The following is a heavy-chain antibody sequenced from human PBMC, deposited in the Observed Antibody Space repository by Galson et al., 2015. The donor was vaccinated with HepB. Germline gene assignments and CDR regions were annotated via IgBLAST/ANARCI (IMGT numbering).Heavy chain of an antibody. Sequence: SVKVSCKVSGYTLTELSVHWVRQAPGKGLEWMGGFDPEDGETIYAQKFQGRVTMTEDTSTDTAYMELSSLRSEDTAVYYCATTCGGATCARPHYPNYWGQGTLVTVSS. V-gene: IGHV1-24*01. D-gene: IGHD1-26*01. J-gene: IGHJ4*02. CDR2: FDPEDGET. CDR1: GYTLTELS. CDR3: ATTCGGATCARPHYPNY.